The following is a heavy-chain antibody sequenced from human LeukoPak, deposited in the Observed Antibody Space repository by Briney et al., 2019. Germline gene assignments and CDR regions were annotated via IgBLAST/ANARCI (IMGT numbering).Heavy chain of an antibody. D-gene: IGHD2-8*01. Sequence: ETLSLTCAVSSYSISSGSYWGWIRQSPGKGLEWVGGIFHSGNSYYNPSLKSRLTMSVDTSKHQFSLKLTSVTAADTALYYCARVTYVDDMLYQYFDYWGQGILVTVSS. V-gene: IGHV4-38-2*01. J-gene: IGHJ4*02. CDR3: ARVTYVDDMLYQYFDY. CDR1: SYSISSGSY. CDR2: IFHSGNS.